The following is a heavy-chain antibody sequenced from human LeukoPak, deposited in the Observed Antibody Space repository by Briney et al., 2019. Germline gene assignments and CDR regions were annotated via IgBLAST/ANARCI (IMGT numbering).Heavy chain of an antibody. CDR3: ARLPHHYDFWSGYSYYFDY. D-gene: IGHD3-3*01. J-gene: IGHJ4*02. CDR1: GGTFSSYA. V-gene: IGHV1-69*01. CDR2: IIPIFGTA. Sequence: SVKVSRKASGGTFSSYAISWVRQAPGQGLEWMGGIIPIFGTANYAQKFQGRVTITADESTSTAYMELSSLRSEDTAVYYCARLPHHYDFWSGYSYYFDYWGQGTLVTVSS.